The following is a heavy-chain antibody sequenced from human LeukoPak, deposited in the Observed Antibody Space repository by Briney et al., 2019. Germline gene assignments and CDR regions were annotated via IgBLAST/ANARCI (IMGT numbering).Heavy chain of an antibody. V-gene: IGHV3-23*01. D-gene: IGHD2-8*01. CDR1: GFTFSSYA. CDR2: ISGSTEST. CDR3: TKDRANDVLEYFQY. Sequence: GGSLRLSCAASGFTFSSYAMTWVRQAPGKGVEWVSSISGSTESTYYADSVKSRFTISRENSKNTLYLQMNSLRAEDTAVYYCTKDRANDVLEYFQYWGQGTLVTVSS. J-gene: IGHJ1*01.